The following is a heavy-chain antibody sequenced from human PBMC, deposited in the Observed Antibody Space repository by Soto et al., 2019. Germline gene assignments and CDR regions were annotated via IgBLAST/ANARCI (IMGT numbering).Heavy chain of an antibody. CDR1: GFSFSNSG. J-gene: IGHJ6*02. D-gene: IGHD3-16*01. V-gene: IGHV3-15*01. Sequence: WGSMRLSCAASGFSFSNSGMSWARQAPGKGLEWVGRIKSKTDCGTTDYAAPVKCRFTISRDDSKNTLYLQMNSLKTEDTAVYYCTTASPYPPYYYYYGLDVWGQGTTVTVSS. CDR2: IKSKTDCGTT. CDR3: TTASPYPPYYYYYGLDV.